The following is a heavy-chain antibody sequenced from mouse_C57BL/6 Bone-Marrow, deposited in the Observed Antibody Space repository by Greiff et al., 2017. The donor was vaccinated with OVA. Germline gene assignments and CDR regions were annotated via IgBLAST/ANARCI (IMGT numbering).Heavy chain of an antibody. CDR1: GYAFTNYL. CDR3: ARWSTVVARDY. D-gene: IGHD1-1*01. CDR2: INPGSGGT. Sequence: QVQLQQSGAELVRPGTSVKVSCKASGYAFTNYLIEWVKQRPGQGLEWIGVINPGSGGTNYNEKFKGKATLTADKSSSTAYMQLSSLTSEDSAVYVCARWSTVVARDYWGQGTTLTVSS. J-gene: IGHJ2*01. V-gene: IGHV1-54*01.